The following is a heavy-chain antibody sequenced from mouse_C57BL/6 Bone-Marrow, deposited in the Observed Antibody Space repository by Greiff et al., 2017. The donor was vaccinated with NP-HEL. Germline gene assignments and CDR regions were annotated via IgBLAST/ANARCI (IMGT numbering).Heavy chain of an antibody. V-gene: IGHV6-6*01. D-gene: IGHD2-4*01. Sequence: EVHLVESGGGLVQPGGSMKLSCAASGFTFSDAWMDWVRQSPEKGLEWVAEIRNKANNHATYYAESVKGRFTISRDDSKSSVYLQMNSLRAEDTGIYYCTRRRGFYYDYGVDYWGQGTTLTVSS. CDR3: TRRRGFYYDYGVDY. J-gene: IGHJ2*01. CDR1: GFTFSDAW. CDR2: IRNKANNHAT.